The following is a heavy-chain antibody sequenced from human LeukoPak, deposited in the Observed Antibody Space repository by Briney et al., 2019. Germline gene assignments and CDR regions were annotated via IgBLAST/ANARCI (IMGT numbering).Heavy chain of an antibody. Sequence: EASVKVSCKASGGTFSSYAISWVRQAPGQGLEWMGGIIPIFGTANYAQKFQGRVTITADESTSTAYMELSSLRSEDTAVYYCARDGNGNSVYAYLDDWAQVTLDTV. J-gene: IGHJ4*02. V-gene: IGHV1-69*13. CDR3: ARDGNGNSVYAYLDD. D-gene: IGHD1-7*01. CDR1: GGTFSSYA. CDR2: IIPIFGTA.